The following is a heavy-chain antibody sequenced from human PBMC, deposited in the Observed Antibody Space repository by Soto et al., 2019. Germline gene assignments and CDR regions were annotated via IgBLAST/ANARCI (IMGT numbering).Heavy chain of an antibody. CDR1: GFTFSNAW. J-gene: IGHJ6*03. CDR2: IKSKTDGGTT. Sequence: GGSLRLSCAASGFTFSNAWMSWVRQAPGKGLEWVGRIKSKTDGGTTDYAAPVKGRFTISRDDSKNTLYLQMNSLKTEDTAVYYCTTVHSSSYYYYMDVWGKGTTVTVSS. V-gene: IGHV3-15*01. CDR3: TTVHSSSYYYYMDV. D-gene: IGHD6-6*01.